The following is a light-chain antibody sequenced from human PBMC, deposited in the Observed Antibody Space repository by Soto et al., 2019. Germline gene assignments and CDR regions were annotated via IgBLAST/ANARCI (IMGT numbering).Light chain of an antibody. J-gene: IGKJ2*01. CDR1: QSVGID. CDR3: QQYNDWPPST. Sequence: EIVLTQSPATLSVSPGERATLSCRASQSVGIDLAWYQQKPGQAPRLLIYGASMRAIGLPGRFSGGGSGTEFTLTISSLQSEDFAVYYCQQYNDWPPSTFGQGTKLEIK. V-gene: IGKV3-15*01. CDR2: GAS.